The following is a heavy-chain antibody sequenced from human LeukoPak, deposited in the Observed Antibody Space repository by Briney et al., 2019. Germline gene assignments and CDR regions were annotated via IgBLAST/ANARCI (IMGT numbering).Heavy chain of an antibody. Sequence: ASVKVSCKASGYTFTSYYMHWVRQAPGQGLEWMGIINPSGGSTSYAQKFQGRVTMTRDTSTSAVYMALSRLRSEDTAVYYCARELKKDIVVVPAAMGDYWGQGTLVTVSS. CDR1: GYTFTSYY. J-gene: IGHJ4*02. V-gene: IGHV1-46*01. D-gene: IGHD2-2*01. CDR2: INPSGGST. CDR3: ARELKKDIVVVPAAMGDY.